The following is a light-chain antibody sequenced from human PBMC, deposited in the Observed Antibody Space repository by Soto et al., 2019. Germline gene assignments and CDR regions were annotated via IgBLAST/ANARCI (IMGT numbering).Light chain of an antibody. CDR1: QSVSNN. CDR2: LAS. Sequence: EIVMTQSPATLSVSPGERATLSCRANQSVSNNLAWYQQKPGQAPRYLIYLASTRATGIPARFSGSGSGTEFTLTISSLQSEDFAIYYGQQYNSWPYTFGQGTTVEIK. J-gene: IGKJ2*01. CDR3: QQYNSWPYT. V-gene: IGKV3-15*01.